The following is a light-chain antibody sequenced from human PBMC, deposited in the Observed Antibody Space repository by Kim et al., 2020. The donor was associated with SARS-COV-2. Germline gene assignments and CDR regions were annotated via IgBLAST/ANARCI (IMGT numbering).Light chain of an antibody. CDR3: QQQATWPPALT. CDR1: QRIIID. V-gene: IGKV3-11*01. Sequence: REGAAPACRGSQRIIIDFAGYQQKPGRAPRLLINDASKRVSAVPARCSSSGAGVAVALPINGLEPADFAVYYCQQQATWPPALTFGGGTKVDIK. CDR2: DAS. J-gene: IGKJ4*01.